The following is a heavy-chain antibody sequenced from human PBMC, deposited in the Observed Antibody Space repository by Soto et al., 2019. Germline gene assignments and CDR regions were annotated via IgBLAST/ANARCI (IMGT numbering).Heavy chain of an antibody. CDR1: GGSISSYY. CDR3: ARHPIGSSWYHTYYFDY. Sequence: SETLSLTCTVSGGSISSYYWSWIRQPPGKGLEWIRYIYYSGSTNYNPSLKSRVTISVDTSKNQFSLKLSSVTAADTAVYYCARHPIGSSWYHTYYFDYWGQGTLVTVSS. CDR2: IYYSGST. D-gene: IGHD6-13*01. V-gene: IGHV4-59*08. J-gene: IGHJ4*02.